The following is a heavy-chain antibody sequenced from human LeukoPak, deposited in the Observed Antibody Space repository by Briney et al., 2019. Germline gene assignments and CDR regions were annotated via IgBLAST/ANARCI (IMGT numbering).Heavy chain of an antibody. V-gene: IGHV3-48*03. CDR1: GFTFSSYE. Sequence: GGSLRLSCAASGFTFSSYEMNWVRQAPGKGLEWVSYISSSGSTIYYADSVKGRFTISRDNAKNSLYLQMNSLRAEDTAVCYCARVFGIKGYFDYWGQGTLVTVSS. CDR2: ISSSGSTI. J-gene: IGHJ4*02. D-gene: IGHD1-14*01. CDR3: ARVFGIKGYFDY.